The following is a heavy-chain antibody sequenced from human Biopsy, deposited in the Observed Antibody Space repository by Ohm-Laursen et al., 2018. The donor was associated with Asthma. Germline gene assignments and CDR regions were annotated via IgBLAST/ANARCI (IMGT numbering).Heavy chain of an antibody. CDR1: GDSIDSGDYS. J-gene: IGHJ4*02. Sequence: QTLSLTCAFSGDSIDSGDYSWTWIRQSPGVGLEWIGYIYRNGDTYYNPTLKNRVTISIDRSKNQFSLRLRSVTAADTAVYYCARGWNCGGDCYSLDSWGQGTLVTVSS. V-gene: IGHV4-30-2*06. D-gene: IGHD2-21*02. CDR2: IYRNGDT. CDR3: ARGWNCGGDCYSLDS.